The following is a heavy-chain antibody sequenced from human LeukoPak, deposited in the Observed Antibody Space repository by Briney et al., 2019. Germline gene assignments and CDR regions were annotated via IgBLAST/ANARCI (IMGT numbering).Heavy chain of an antibody. CDR2: INYNSGGT. D-gene: IGHD3-10*01. CDR3: ARQSSTSGDVGLDY. V-gene: IGHV1-2*02. Sequence: ASVKVSCKASGYTFTGYYVHWVRQAPGQGLEWMGWINYNSGGTNYAQRFQGRVTMTRDTSISTVYMELSRLRSDDTAVYYCARQSSTSGDVGLDYWGQGTLVTVSS. J-gene: IGHJ4*02. CDR1: GYTFTGYY.